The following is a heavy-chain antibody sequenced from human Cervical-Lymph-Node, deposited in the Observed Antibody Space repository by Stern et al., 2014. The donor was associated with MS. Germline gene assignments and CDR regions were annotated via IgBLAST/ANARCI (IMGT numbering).Heavy chain of an antibody. CDR3: ARGDIAAAGTPFDY. Sequence: QVQLVQSGAEVKKPGSSVKVSCKASGGTFSTYAISWVRQAPGQGLEWMGGITPIFGTANYAQKFQGRVTITADESTSTAYMELSSLRSEDTAVYYCARGDIAAAGTPFDYWGQGTLVTVSS. V-gene: IGHV1-69*01. CDR2: ITPIFGTA. CDR1: GGTFSTYA. D-gene: IGHD6-13*01. J-gene: IGHJ4*02.